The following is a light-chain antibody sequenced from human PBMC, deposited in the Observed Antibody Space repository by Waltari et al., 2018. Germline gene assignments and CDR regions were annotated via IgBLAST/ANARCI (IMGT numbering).Light chain of an antibody. V-gene: IGLV3-21*04. J-gene: IGLJ2*01. CDR2: YDS. Sequence: YVLTQSPSQSLAPGKAAILTRGGEKIETSSVHWYQQKPGQAPLLVIKYDSDRPSGIPERFSGSNSGNTATLTISSVEDGDEADYYCQVWDTTSDQVVFGGGTRLSVV. CDR3: QVWDTTSDQVV. CDR1: KIETSS.